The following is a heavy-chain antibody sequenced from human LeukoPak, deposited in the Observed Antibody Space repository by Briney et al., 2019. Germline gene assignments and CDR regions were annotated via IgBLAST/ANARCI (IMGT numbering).Heavy chain of an antibody. CDR2: ISGTGGST. Sequence: GGSLRLSCAASRFTFSSYAMSWVRQAPGKGLEWVSGISGTGGSTDYADSVKGRFTISRDNSKNTLYLQTNSLRADDTAVYYCAKSPGYGDYVGYHFDYWGQGTLVTVSS. V-gene: IGHV3-23*01. CDR1: RFTFSSYA. D-gene: IGHD4-17*01. J-gene: IGHJ4*02. CDR3: AKSPGYGDYVGYHFDY.